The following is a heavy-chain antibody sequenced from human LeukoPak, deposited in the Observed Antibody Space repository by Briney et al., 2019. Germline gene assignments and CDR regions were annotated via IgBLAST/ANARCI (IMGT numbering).Heavy chain of an antibody. D-gene: IGHD5-12*01. V-gene: IGHV3-48*03. CDR3: VRGRHSANNYGGDY. CDR2: ISDSGVSI. J-gene: IGHJ4*02. Sequence: GGSLRLPCATSGFTFSAYEMNWVRQAPGKGLEWISYISDSGVSIHYADSVRGQFSISRDNAKDALLLQMNTLRAEDTAVYYCVRGRHSANNYGGDYWGQGTLVTVSS. CDR1: GFTFSAYE.